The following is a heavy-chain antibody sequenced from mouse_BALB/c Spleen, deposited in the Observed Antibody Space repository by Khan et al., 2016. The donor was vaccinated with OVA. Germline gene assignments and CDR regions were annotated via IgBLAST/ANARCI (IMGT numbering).Heavy chain of an antibody. J-gene: IGHJ3*01. CDR1: GYSITSDYA. Sequence: EVQLQESGPGLVKPSQSLSLTCTVTGYSITSDYAWNWIRQFPGNKLEWMGYISNSGSTTYNPSLKSRISITRDTSKNQFFLQLKSVTTEDTAKYYCARGDYDYAWFTYWGQGTLVTVSA. V-gene: IGHV3-2*02. CDR2: ISNSGST. D-gene: IGHD2-4*01. CDR3: ARGDYDYAWFTY.